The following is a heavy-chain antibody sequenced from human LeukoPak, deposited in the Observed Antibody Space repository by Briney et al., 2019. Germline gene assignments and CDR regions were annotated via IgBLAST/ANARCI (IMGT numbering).Heavy chain of an antibody. V-gene: IGHV3-15*01. D-gene: IGHD3-10*01. CDR3: TTDLPARLLWFGEPLDY. CDR2: IKSKTDGGTT. J-gene: IGHJ4*02. CDR1: GFTFRNAS. Sequence: GGSLRLSCAASGFTFRNASMSWVRQAPGKGLEWVGRIKSKTDGGTTDYAAPVKGRFTISRDDSKNTLYLQMNSLKTEDTAVYYCTTDLPARLLWFGEPLDYWGQGTLVTVSS.